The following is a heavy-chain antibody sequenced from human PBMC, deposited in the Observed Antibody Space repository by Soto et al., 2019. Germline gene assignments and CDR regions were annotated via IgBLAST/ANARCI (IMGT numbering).Heavy chain of an antibody. V-gene: IGHV1-46*01. J-gene: IGHJ4*02. CDR3: ARDTSPLRGYTDFDY. D-gene: IGHD5-18*01. CDR1: GYTFTSYY. Sequence: ASVKVSCKASGYTFTSYYMHWVRQAPGQGLEWMGIINPSGGSTSYAQKFQGRVTMTRDTSTSTVYMELSSLRSEDTAVYYCARDTSPLRGYTDFDYWGQGTLVTVSS. CDR2: INPSGGST.